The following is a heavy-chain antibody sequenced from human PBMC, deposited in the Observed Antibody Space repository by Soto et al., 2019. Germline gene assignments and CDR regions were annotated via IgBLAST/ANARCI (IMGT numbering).Heavy chain of an antibody. V-gene: IGHV3-33*01. CDR2: IWYDGSNK. CDR3: ARDRLRGGSTRSYYYGMDV. J-gene: IGHJ6*02. D-gene: IGHD1-26*01. CDR1: GFTFSSYG. Sequence: GGSLRLSCAASGFTFSSYGMHWVRQAPGKGLEWVAVIWYDGSNKYYADSVKGRFTISRDNSKNTLYLQMNSLRAEDTAVYYCARDRLRGGSTRSYYYGMDVWGQGTTVTVSS.